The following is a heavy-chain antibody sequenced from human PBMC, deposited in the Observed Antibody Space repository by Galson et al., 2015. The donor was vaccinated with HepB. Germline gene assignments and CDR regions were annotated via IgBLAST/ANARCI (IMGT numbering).Heavy chain of an antibody. Sequence: SLRLSCAASGFTFSGSAMHWVRQASGKGLEWVSRINSDGSSTSYADSVKGRFTISRDNAKNTLYLQMNSLRAEDTAVYYCARGHFITTHGDYMDVWGKGTTVTVSS. V-gene: IGHV3-74*01. D-gene: IGHD3-3*01. CDR1: GFTFSGSA. CDR2: INSDGSST. CDR3: ARGHFITTHGDYMDV. J-gene: IGHJ6*03.